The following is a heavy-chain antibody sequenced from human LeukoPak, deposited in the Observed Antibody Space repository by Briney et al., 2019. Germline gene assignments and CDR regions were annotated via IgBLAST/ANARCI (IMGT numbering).Heavy chain of an antibody. J-gene: IGHJ4*02. Sequence: GRSLRLSCAASGFTFSSYAMHWVRQAPGKGLEWVAVILYDGSNKYYADSVKGRFTISRDNSKNTLYLQMNSLRAEDTAVYYCARERGIVGAVFDYWGQGTLVTVSS. CDR1: GFTFSSYA. CDR2: ILYDGSNK. CDR3: ARERGIVGAVFDY. V-gene: IGHV3-30*04. D-gene: IGHD1-26*01.